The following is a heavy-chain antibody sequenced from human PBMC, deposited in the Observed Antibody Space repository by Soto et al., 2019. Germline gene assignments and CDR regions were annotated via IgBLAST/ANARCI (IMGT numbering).Heavy chain of an antibody. V-gene: IGHV5-51*01. Sequence: GESLQISCTGSGYNFGDYWIGWVRQMPGKGPEWMGIIYPGDSDARYSPSFQGQVSISADNSVNTTYLQWGSLKASDTAMYYCARQTPGWFGMDVWGQGTTVTVSS. D-gene: IGHD6-19*01. J-gene: IGHJ6*02. CDR2: IYPGDSDA. CDR3: ARQTPGWFGMDV. CDR1: GYNFGDYW.